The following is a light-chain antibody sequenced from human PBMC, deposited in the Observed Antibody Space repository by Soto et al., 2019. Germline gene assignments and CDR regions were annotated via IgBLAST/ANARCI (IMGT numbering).Light chain of an antibody. CDR2: GAS. Sequence: EIVMTQSPATLSVSPGERATLSCRASQSVSSSLAWYQQRPGQAPRLLIYGASTRATGIPARFSGSGSGTEFTLTISSLQSEDFAMYYCQQYNSWQTFGQGTKVEIK. CDR1: QSVSSS. J-gene: IGKJ1*01. V-gene: IGKV3-15*01. CDR3: QQYNSWQT.